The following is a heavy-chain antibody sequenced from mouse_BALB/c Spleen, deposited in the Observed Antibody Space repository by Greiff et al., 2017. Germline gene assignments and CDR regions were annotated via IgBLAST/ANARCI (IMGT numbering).Heavy chain of an antibody. V-gene: IGHV1-69*02. CDR2: IYPSDSYT. CDR3: TRLGGPYYFDY. D-gene: IGHD3-3*01. CDR1: GYTFTSYW. Sequence: VQLQQPGAELVRPGASVKLSCKASGYTFTSYWINWVKQRPGQGLEWIGNIYPSDSYTNYNQKFKDKATLTVDKSSSTAYMQLSSPTSEDSAVYYCTRLGGPYYFDYWGQGTTLTVSS. J-gene: IGHJ2*01.